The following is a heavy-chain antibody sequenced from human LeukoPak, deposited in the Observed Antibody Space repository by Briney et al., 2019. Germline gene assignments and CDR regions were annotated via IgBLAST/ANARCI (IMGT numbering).Heavy chain of an antibody. CDR2: INSDGSST. J-gene: IGHJ3*02. CDR3: ARETIIAGAFDI. D-gene: IGHD3-10*01. Sequence: PPGGSLRLSCAASGFTFSSYWMHWVRQAPGKGLVWVSRINSDGSSTSYADSVKGRFTISRDNAKNTLYLQMNSLRAEDTAVYCCARETIIAGAFDIWGQGTMVTVSS. V-gene: IGHV3-74*01. CDR1: GFTFSSYW.